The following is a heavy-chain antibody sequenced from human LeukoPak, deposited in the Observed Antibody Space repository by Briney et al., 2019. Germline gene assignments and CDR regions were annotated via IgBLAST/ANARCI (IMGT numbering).Heavy chain of an antibody. D-gene: IGHD3-22*01. CDR3: ARDRQREYYYDSSGGGAFDI. CDR1: GYTFTSYY. CDR2: INPSGGST. J-gene: IGHJ3*02. Sequence: ASVKVSCKASGYTFTSYYMHWVRQAPGQGLEWMGIINPSGGSTSYAQKFQGRVTMTRDMSTSTVYMELSSLRSEDTAVYYCARDRQREYYYDSSGGGAFDIWGQGTMVTVSS. V-gene: IGHV1-46*01.